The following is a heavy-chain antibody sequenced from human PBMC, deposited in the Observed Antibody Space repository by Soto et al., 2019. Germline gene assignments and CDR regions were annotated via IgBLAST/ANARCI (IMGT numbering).Heavy chain of an antibody. CDR1: GFTFSSYG. V-gene: IGHV3-33*08. J-gene: IGHJ4*02. CDR3: AREEAVWDSYVYIDY. Sequence: QVQLVESGGGVVQPGRSLRLSCAASGFTFSSYGMHWVRQAPGKGLEWGAGIWSDGSNKEYAYSVKGPFTISRDNSKHTQDRQRNMLRAEDTAVYYCAREEAVWDSYVYIDYCGQGTLVTVSS. CDR2: IWSDGSNK. D-gene: IGHD5-18*01.